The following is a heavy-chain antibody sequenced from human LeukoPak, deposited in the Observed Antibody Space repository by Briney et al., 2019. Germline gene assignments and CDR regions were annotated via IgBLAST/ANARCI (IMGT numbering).Heavy chain of an antibody. V-gene: IGHV1-69*05. Sequence: GASVKVSCKASGGTFSSYAISWVRQAPGQGLEWMGGIIPIFGTANYAQKFQGRVTITTDESTSTAYMELSSLRSEDTAVYYCARDDYGGTSGFDIWGQGTMDTVSS. J-gene: IGHJ3*02. D-gene: IGHD4-23*01. CDR1: GGTFSSYA. CDR2: IIPIFGTA. CDR3: ARDDYGGTSGFDI.